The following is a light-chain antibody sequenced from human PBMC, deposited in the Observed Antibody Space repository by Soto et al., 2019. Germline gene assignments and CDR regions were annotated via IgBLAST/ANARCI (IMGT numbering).Light chain of an antibody. V-gene: IGKV3-15*01. J-gene: IGKJ1*01. CDR2: DAS. Sequence: ILMTQSPATLSVSPGERATLSCRASQSVSNNLAWYQQKPGQAPRLLIYDASTRATGIPARFSGSGSGTDFTLTISGLQSEDFAVYCCQQYHNWPPWTFGQGTKVEIK. CDR1: QSVSNN. CDR3: QQYHNWPPWT.